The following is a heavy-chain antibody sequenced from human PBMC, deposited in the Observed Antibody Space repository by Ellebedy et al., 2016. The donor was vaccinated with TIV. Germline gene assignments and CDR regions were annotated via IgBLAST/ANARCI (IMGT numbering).Heavy chain of an antibody. D-gene: IGHD5-12*01. CDR3: ARAIVAKVPYYYYYGMDV. J-gene: IGHJ6*02. V-gene: IGHV2-70*11. CDR1: GGSFSDYY. Sequence: QTLSLTCAVYGGSFSDYYWSWIRQPPGKALEWLARIDWDDDTYYRTSLKTRLTISKDTSKNQVVLTMTNMDPGDTATFYCARAIVAKVPYYYYYGMDVWGQGTTVSVSS. CDR2: IDWDDDT.